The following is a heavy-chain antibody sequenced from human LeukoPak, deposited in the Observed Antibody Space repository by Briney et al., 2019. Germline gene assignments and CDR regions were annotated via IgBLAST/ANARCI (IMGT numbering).Heavy chain of an antibody. J-gene: IGHJ6*03. CDR3: ARGYCSGGGCYFSRKNYYYMDV. V-gene: IGHV3-7*01. Sequence: GGSLRLSCAASGFTFSSYWMSWVRQAPGKGLEWVANIKQDGSEKYYVDSVKGRFTISRDNAKNSLYLQMNSLRAEDTAVYYCARGYCSGGGCYFSRKNYYYMDVWGKGTTVTVSS. CDR2: IKQDGSEK. D-gene: IGHD2-15*01. CDR1: GFTFSSYW.